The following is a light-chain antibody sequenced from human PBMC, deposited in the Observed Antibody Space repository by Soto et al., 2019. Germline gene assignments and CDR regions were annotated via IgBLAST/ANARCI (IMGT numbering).Light chain of an antibody. J-gene: IGKJ4*01. CDR3: QKYNSAPLT. Sequence: DIQMTQSPSSLSASVGDRVTITCRASQGISNYLAWYQQKPGKVPKLLIYAASTLQSGVPSRFSGSGSGTDFNLTIRSLQPEDVATYYSQKYNSAPLTFGGGTKVETK. V-gene: IGKV1-27*01. CDR2: AAS. CDR1: QGISNY.